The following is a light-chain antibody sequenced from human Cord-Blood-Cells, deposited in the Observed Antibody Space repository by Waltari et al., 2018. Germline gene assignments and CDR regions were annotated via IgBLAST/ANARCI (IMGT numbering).Light chain of an antibody. J-gene: IGKJ4*01. CDR3: QQLNSYPLT. CDR2: AAS. Sequence: DIQLTQSPSVLSASVGDRVTITCRASQGVSSYLAWYQQKPGHAPKLLLYAASTLQSGVPSRFSGSGSGTEFTLTISSLQPEDLASYYGQQLNSYPLTSGGGTKVEIK. CDR1: QGVSSY. V-gene: IGKV1-9*01.